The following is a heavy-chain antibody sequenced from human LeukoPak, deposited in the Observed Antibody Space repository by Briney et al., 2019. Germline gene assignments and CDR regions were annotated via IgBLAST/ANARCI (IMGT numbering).Heavy chain of an antibody. D-gene: IGHD2-2*01. CDR2: IYTSGST. CDR3: ARGGNIVVVWKTNWFDP. J-gene: IGHJ5*02. Sequence: SETLSLTCTVSGGSISSYYWSWIRQPAGKGLEWIGRIYTSGSTNYNPSLKSRVTMSVDTSKNQFSLKLSSVTAADTAVYYCARGGNIVVVWKTNWFDPWGQGTLVTVSS. V-gene: IGHV4-4*07. CDR1: GGSISSYY.